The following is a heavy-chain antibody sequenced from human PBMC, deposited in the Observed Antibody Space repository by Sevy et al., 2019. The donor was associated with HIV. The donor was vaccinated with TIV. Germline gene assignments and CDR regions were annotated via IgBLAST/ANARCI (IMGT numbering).Heavy chain of an antibody. J-gene: IGHJ6*02. CDR3: AKEGGSYYYYGMDV. D-gene: IGHD3-16*01. Sequence: GGSLRLSCAASGSSFSSSTMNWVRQAPGKGLEWVSYISSSSTYIYYADSLKGRFTISSDNAKNSLFLHMNSLRAEDTAVYYCAKEGGSYYYYGMDVWGQGTTVTVSS. CDR2: ISSSSTYI. V-gene: IGHV3-21*01. CDR1: GSSFSSST.